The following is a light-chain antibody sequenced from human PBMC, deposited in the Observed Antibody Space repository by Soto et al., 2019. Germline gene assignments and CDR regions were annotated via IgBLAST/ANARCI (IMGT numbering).Light chain of an antibody. V-gene: IGKV3-11*01. J-gene: IGKJ5*01. CDR1: QSVSSH. Sequence: EIVLTQSPATLSLSPGEIGTLSCSASQSVSSHLAWYQQKPGQAPRLLIYDASKRPTGIPARFSGSGSGTDFTLTISSLEPEDSAVYYCQQRSDRLPITFGQGTRLEIK. CDR2: DAS. CDR3: QQRSDRLPIT.